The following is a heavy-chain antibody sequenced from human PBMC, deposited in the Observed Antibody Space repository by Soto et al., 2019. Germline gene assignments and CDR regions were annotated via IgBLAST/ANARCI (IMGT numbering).Heavy chain of an antibody. V-gene: IGHV4-4*07. D-gene: IGHD4-17*01. CDR1: GGSISNYY. Sequence: SETLSLTCTVSGGSISNYYWSWIRQPAGKGLEWIGRIYTSGSTTYNPSLKSRVTMSVDTSKNQFSLRLTSVTAADTAAYYCAREEGDSATYGNNWFDPWGQGTLVTVSS. J-gene: IGHJ5*02. CDR2: IYTSGST. CDR3: AREEGDSATYGNNWFDP.